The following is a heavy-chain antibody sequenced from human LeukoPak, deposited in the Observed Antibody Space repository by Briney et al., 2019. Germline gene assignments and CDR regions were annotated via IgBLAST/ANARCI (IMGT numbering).Heavy chain of an antibody. CDR3: AKYDSSGYYFDY. D-gene: IGHD3-22*01. V-gene: IGHV3-23*01. J-gene: IGHJ4*02. Sequence: SGGSLRLSCAASGFTFSSYAMSWVRQAPGKGLEWVSAISGSGGSTYYADPVKGRFTISRDNSENTLYLQMNSLRAEDTAVYYCAKYDSSGYYFDYWGQGTLVTVSS. CDR2: ISGSGGST. CDR1: GFTFSSYA.